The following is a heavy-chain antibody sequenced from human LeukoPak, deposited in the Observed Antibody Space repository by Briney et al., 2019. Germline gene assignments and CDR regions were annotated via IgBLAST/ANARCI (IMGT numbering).Heavy chain of an antibody. D-gene: IGHD5-18*01. CDR1: GFTFSSYT. CDR3: ARDGLHTAHFVY. V-gene: IGHV3-48*02. CDR2: VSGSSNI. J-gene: IGHJ4*02. Sequence: GGSLRLSCAASGFTFSSYTMNWVRKAPGKGLEWVSTVSGSSNIHYSDSVKGRFTISRDNARNSLYLQMNSLRDEDTAVYYCARDGLHTAHFVYWGQGTLVTVSS.